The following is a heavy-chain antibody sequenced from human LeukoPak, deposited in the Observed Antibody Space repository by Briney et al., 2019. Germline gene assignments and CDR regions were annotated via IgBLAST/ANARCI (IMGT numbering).Heavy chain of an antibody. CDR1: GGSFSGYY. CDR3: ADLEYGMGQRWN. CDR2: INHSGST. J-gene: IGHJ4*02. Sequence: PSETLSLTCAVYGGSFSGYYWSWIRQPPGKGLEWIGEINHSGSTNYNPSPKSRVTISVDTSKNQFSLKLSSVTAADTAVYYCADLEYGMGQRWNWGQGTLVTVSS. V-gene: IGHV4-34*01. D-gene: IGHD6-6*01.